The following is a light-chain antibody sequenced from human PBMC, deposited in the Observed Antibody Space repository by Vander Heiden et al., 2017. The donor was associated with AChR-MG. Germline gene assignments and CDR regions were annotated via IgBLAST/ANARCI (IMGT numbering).Light chain of an antibody. J-gene: IGKJ5*01. CDR1: ESINSN. CDR3: QQYLFWPT. Sequence: EIVMTQSPATLSVSPGDRATLSCRASESINSNLAWYQKKPDQAPRRLIYGASTRATGIPARFSGSGSGTEFTLTISSLQSEDFAVYVCQQYLFWPTFGQGTRLEIK. CDR2: GAS. V-gene: IGKV3D-15*01.